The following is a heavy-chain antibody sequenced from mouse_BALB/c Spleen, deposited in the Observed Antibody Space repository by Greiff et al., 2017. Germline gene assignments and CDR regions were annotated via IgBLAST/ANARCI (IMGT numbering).Heavy chain of an antibody. Sequence: QVQLKESGPGLVAPSQSLSITCTVSGFSLTSYGVHWVRQPPGKGLEWLGVIWAGGSTNYNSALMSRLSISKDNSKSQVFLKMNSLQTDDTAMYYCARATGQSPPYWYFDVWGAGTTVTVSS. CDR2: IWAGGST. V-gene: IGHV2-9*02. CDR1: GFSLTSYG. CDR3: ARATGQSPPYWYFDV. J-gene: IGHJ1*01. D-gene: IGHD4-1*02.